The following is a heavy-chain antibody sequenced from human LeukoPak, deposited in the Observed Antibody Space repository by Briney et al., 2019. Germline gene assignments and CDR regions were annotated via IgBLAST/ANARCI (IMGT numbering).Heavy chain of an antibody. J-gene: IGHJ4*02. CDR2: ISGSGGST. CDR1: GFTFNSYG. D-gene: IGHD2-2*01. V-gene: IGHV3-23*01. CDR3: ATLRGVVVPAAELDY. Sequence: GGSLRLSCAASGFTFNSYGMTWVRQAPGKGLEWVSAISGSGGSTYYADSVKGRFTISRDNSKNTLYLQMNSLRAEDTAVYYCATLRGVVVPAAELDYWGQGTLVTVSS.